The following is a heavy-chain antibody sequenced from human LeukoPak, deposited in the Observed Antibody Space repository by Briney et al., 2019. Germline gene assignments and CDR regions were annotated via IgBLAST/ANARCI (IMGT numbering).Heavy chain of an antibody. D-gene: IGHD6-6*01. V-gene: IGHV3-11*01. CDR1: GFTFSDYY. CDR2: ISSSGSTI. J-gene: IGHJ4*02. Sequence: KPGGSLRLSCAASGFTFSDYYMTWLRQARGKGLEWVSFISSSGSTIYYADSVKGRFTISRDNTKNSLSLQMSSLRDEDTAVYYWGRGAAARSFDYWGQGTLVTVSS. CDR3: GRGAAARSFDY.